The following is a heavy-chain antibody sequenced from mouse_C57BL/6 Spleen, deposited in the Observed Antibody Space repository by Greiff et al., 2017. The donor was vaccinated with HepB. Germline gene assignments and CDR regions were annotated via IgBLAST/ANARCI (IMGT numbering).Heavy chain of an antibody. D-gene: IGHD2-3*01. CDR1: GYAFTNYL. CDR2: INPGSGGT. CDR3: GRWLLRDYAMDY. J-gene: IGHJ4*01. Sequence: QVQLKESGAELVRPGTSVKVSCKASGYAFTNYLIEWVKQRPGQGLEWIGVINPGSGGTNYNEKFKGKATLTADKSSSTADMQLSSLTSEDSAVYFCGRWLLRDYAMDYWGQGTSVTVSS. V-gene: IGHV1-54*01.